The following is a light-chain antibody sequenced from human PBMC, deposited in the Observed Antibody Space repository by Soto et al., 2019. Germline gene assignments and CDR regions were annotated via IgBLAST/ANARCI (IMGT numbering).Light chain of an antibody. CDR3: QQGHNWPLT. J-gene: IGKJ2*01. CDR1: QRISSE. CDR2: GAS. V-gene: IGKV3-15*01. Sequence: TQSPATLSVSPGERATLSCRASQRISSELAWYQQKPGQPPRLLIYGASTRATGVPARFTGSGSGSDFTLTISGLQSEDFAVYYCQQGHNWPLTFGQGTRLEI.